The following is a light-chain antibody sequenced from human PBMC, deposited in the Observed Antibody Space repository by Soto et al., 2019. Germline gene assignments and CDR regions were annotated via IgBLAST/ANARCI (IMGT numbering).Light chain of an antibody. J-gene: IGLJ1*01. CDR1: SSDVGRYNY. Sequence: QSVLTQPASVSGSPGQSITISCTGTSSDVGRYNYVSWYQQHPGKAPKLMIYDVTNRPSGVSNRFSGSKSGNTASLTISGLQAEDEADYYCSSYTXSYTDVFGTGTKVTVL. V-gene: IGLV2-14*01. CDR3: SSYTXSYTDV. CDR2: DVT.